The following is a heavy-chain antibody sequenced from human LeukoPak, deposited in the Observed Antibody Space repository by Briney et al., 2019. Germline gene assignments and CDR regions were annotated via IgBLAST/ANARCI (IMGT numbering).Heavy chain of an antibody. D-gene: IGHD1/OR15-1a*01. CDR2: ISGNGATT. Sequence: GGSLRLSCAASGFTFSNYVLNWVRQAPGKGLEWVSTISGNGATTHYVDSVKGRFTISRDNSKNTLFLQMDSLRAEDTAVYHCVKVSNSDWNTFFDNWGQGTLVTVSS. CDR3: VKVSNSDWNTFFDN. J-gene: IGHJ4*02. CDR1: GFTFSNYV. V-gene: IGHV3-23*01.